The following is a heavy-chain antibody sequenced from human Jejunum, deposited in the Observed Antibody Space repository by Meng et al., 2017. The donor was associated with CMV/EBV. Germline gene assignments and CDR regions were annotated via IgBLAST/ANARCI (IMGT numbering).Heavy chain of an antibody. CDR1: GFTFSSYE. Sequence: GFTFSSYEMNWVRQIPGKGLEWISYISASTSAIYYAASVKGRFTISRDNVKNSLYLLMESLRADDTAIYYCVRGGSSGTLKYFDYWGQGALVTVSS. J-gene: IGHJ4*02. CDR3: VRGGSSGTLKYFDY. V-gene: IGHV3-48*03. D-gene: IGHD3-3*01. CDR2: ISASTSAI.